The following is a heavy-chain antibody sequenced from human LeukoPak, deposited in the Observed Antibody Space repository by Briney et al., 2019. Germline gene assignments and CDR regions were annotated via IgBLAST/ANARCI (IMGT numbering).Heavy chain of an antibody. D-gene: IGHD3-3*01. J-gene: IGHJ4*02. V-gene: IGHV3-7*01. CDR2: IKQDGSEK. CDR3: ARDEGRLYYDFWSGYYQNAIDY. CDR1: GFTFSSYA. Sequence: GGSLRLSCAASGFTFSSYAMSWVRQAPGKGLEWVANIKQDGSEKYYVDSVKGRFTISRDNAKNSLYLQMNSLRAEDTAVYYCARDEGRLYYDFWSGYYQNAIDYWGQGTLVTVSS.